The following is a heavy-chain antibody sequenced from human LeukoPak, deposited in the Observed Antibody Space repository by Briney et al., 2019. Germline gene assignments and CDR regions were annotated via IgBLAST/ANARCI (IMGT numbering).Heavy chain of an antibody. CDR2: IWYDGSNK. Sequence: PGGSLRLSCAASGFTFSSYGMHWVRQAPGKGLEWVAVIWYDGSNKYYADSVKGRFTISRDNSKNTVYLQMNSLRAEDTAVYYCAKIEASSDAFDIWGQGTMVTVSS. V-gene: IGHV3-33*06. D-gene: IGHD5-12*01. CDR1: GFTFSSYG. J-gene: IGHJ3*02. CDR3: AKIEASSDAFDI.